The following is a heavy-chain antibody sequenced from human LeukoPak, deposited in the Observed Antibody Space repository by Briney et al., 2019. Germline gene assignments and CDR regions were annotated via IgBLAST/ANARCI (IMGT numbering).Heavy chain of an antibody. Sequence: GGSLRLSCAASGFTFSSYSMNWVRQAPGKGLVWVSRINSDGSSTSYADSVKGRFTISRDNAKNTLYLQVNSLRAEDTAVYYCARTPRTAYFDYWGQGTLVTVSS. D-gene: IGHD2-2*01. CDR1: GFTFSSYS. V-gene: IGHV3-74*01. J-gene: IGHJ4*02. CDR2: INSDGSST. CDR3: ARTPRTAYFDY.